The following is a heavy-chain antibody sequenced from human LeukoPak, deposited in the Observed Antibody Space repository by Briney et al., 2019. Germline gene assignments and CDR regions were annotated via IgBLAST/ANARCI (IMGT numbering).Heavy chain of an antibody. CDR1: DGSISIYY. J-gene: IGHJ4*02. V-gene: IGHV4-4*08. Sequence: SETLSLTCTVSDGSISIYYWGWIRQPPGKGLEWIGYVYSSGNTNYSPSLKGRAIISADTSKNQFSLKLTSVTAADTAVYYCVRDRELTYWGQGILVTVSS. D-gene: IGHD3-10*01. CDR2: VYSSGNT. CDR3: VRDRELTY.